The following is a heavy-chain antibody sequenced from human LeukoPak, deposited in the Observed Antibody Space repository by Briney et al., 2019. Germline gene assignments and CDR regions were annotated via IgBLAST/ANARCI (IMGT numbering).Heavy chain of an antibody. CDR1: GGSFSGYY. CDR3: ASRHYDFWTGSPSDAFDI. V-gene: IGHV4-34*01. J-gene: IGHJ3*02. D-gene: IGHD3/OR15-3a*01. Sequence: SETLSLTCAVYGGSFSGYYWTWIRQPPGKRLEWIGQINHSGSTNYNPSLKSRVTISVDTSKNQFSLKLSSVTAADTAVYYCASRHYDFWTGSPSDAFDIWGQGTMVTVSS. CDR2: INHSGST.